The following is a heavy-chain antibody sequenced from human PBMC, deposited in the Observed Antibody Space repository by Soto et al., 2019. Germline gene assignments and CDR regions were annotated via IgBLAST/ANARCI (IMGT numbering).Heavy chain of an antibody. CDR1: GGSSRSYY. D-gene: IGHD4-17*01. CDR2: IYYSGTT. V-gene: IGHV4-59*12. Sequence: PSETLSLTCSVSGGSSRSYYWSWIRQPPGKGLEWIGHIYYSGTTDYNPSLKSRVTISIDRSKNQFSLKLSSVTAADTAVYYCASERVTTPFVSFGMDVWGQGTTVTISS. CDR3: ASERVTTPFVSFGMDV. J-gene: IGHJ6*02.